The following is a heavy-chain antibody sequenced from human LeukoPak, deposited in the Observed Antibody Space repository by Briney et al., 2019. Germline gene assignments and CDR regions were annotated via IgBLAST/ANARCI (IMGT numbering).Heavy chain of an antibody. Sequence: SVKVSCKASGGTFSSCAISWVRQAPGQGLEWMGRIIPILGIANYAQKFQGRVTITADKSTSTAYMELSSLRSEDTAVYYCARDQYYYDSSGYGMDVWGQGTTVTVSS. D-gene: IGHD3-22*01. CDR3: ARDQYYYDSSGYGMDV. CDR1: GGTFSSCA. CDR2: IIPILGIA. V-gene: IGHV1-69*04. J-gene: IGHJ6*02.